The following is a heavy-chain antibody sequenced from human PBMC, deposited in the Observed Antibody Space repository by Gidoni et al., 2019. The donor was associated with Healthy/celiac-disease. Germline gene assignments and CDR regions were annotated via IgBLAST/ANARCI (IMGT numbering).Heavy chain of an antibody. Sequence: QVQLVQSGAEVKKPGSSVKVSCKASGGTFSSYAISWVRQAPGQGLELMGGIIPIFGIANYAQKFQGRVTITADKSTSTAYMELSSLRSEDTAVYYCARPRGYCSSTSCRGAFDIWGQGTMVTVSS. D-gene: IGHD2-2*03. V-gene: IGHV1-69*17. CDR2: IIPIFGIA. CDR3: ARPRGYCSSTSCRGAFDI. CDR1: GGTFSSYA. J-gene: IGHJ3*02.